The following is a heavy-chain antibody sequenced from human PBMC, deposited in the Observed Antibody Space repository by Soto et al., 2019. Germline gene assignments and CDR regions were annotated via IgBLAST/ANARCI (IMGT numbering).Heavy chain of an antibody. Sequence: PGGSLRLSCAASGFTFSSYWMSWVRQAPGKGLEWVANIKQDGSEKYYVDSVKGRFTISRDNAKNSLYLQMNSLRAEDTAVYYCARYRDSSGWYPYYFDYWGQGTLVTVSS. J-gene: IGHJ4*02. V-gene: IGHV3-7*05. CDR2: IKQDGSEK. CDR1: GFTFSSYW. CDR3: ARYRDSSGWYPYYFDY. D-gene: IGHD6-19*01.